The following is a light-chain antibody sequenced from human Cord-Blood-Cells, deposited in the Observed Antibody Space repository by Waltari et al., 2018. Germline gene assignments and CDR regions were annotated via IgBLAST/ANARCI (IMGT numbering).Light chain of an antibody. Sequence: EIVMTQSPATLSVSPGERATLPCRASQSVSSNLAWYQQKPGQAPRRLIYGASTRATGIPARFSGSGSGTEFTLTISSLQSEDFAVYYCQQYNNWITFGQGTRLEIK. J-gene: IGKJ5*01. CDR3: QQYNNWIT. V-gene: IGKV3-15*01. CDR1: QSVSSN. CDR2: GAS.